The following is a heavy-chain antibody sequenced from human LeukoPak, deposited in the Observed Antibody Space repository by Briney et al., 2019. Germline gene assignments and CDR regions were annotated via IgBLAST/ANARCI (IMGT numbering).Heavy chain of an antibody. D-gene: IGHD3-10*01. CDR3: AKANPTPRGVNIDY. V-gene: IGHV3-23*01. CDR2: INGGGGGT. CDR1: GFTFSNSA. Sequence: PGGSLRLSCAASGFTFSNSAVSWVRQAPGKGLEWLSTINGGGGGTYYADSVTGRFTISSDTSQNTLYLQMNSLRTDDTAVYYCAKANPTPRGVNIDYWGQGTLVTVSS. J-gene: IGHJ4*02.